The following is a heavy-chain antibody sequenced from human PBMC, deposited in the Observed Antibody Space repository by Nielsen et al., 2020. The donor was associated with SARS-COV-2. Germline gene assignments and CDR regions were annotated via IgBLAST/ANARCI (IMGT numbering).Heavy chain of an antibody. D-gene: IGHD6-19*01. CDR1: GFTFDDYA. J-gene: IGHJ4*02. CDR2: ISWNSGSI. CDR3: ASSGWLDY. Sequence: GGSLRLSCAASGFTFDDYAMHWVRHAPGKGLEWVSGISWNSGSIGYADSVKGRFTISRDNAQSSLYLLMNNLRAEDTAVYYCASSGWLDYWGQGTRVTVSS. V-gene: IGHV3-9*01.